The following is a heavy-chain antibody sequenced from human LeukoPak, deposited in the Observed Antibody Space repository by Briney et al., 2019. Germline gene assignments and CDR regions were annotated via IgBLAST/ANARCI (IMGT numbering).Heavy chain of an antibody. CDR3: ARGKPGYSSSWPFDY. CDR2: ISAYNGNT. D-gene: IGHD6-13*01. CDR1: GYTFTSYG. Sequence: ASVKVSCKASGYTFTSYGISWVRQAPGQGLEWMGWISAYNGNTNYAQKLQGRVTMTTDTSTSTAYMELRSLRSEDTAVYYCARGKPGYSSSWPFDYWGQGTLVTVSS. J-gene: IGHJ4*02. V-gene: IGHV1-18*01.